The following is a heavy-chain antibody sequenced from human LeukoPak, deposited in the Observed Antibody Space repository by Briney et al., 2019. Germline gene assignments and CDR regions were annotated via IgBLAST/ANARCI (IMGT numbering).Heavy chain of an antibody. CDR2: IIPILGIA. J-gene: IGHJ5*02. D-gene: IGHD1-14*01. Sequence: SVKVSCKASGGTFSSYTISWVRQAPGQGLEWMGGIIPILGIANYAQKFQGRVTITADKSTSTAYMELSSLRSEDTAVYYCARDGDRGWFDPWGQGTLVTVSS. CDR3: ARDGDRGWFDP. CDR1: GGTFSSYT. V-gene: IGHV1-69*10.